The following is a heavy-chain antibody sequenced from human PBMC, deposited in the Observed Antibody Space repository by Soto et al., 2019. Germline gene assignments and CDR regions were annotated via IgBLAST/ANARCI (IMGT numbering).Heavy chain of an antibody. CDR1: GYTLTSYA. D-gene: IGHD1-26*01. CDR2: INGGNGNT. Sequence: QVQLVQSGAEVKKPGASVKVSCKASGYTLTSYAIHWVRQAPGQRLEWMGWINGGNGNTKYSQNYQGRVTITRDTSASTAYMELSSLSSEDTAVYYCATEWEVLAFGIWGQGTMVTVSS. V-gene: IGHV1-3*01. CDR3: ATEWEVLAFGI. J-gene: IGHJ3*02.